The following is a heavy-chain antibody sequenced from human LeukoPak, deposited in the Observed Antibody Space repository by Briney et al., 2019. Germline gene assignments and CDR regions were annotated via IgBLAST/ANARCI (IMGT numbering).Heavy chain of an antibody. CDR1: GFTVSSNY. Sequence: GRSLRLSCAASGFTVSSNYMSWVRQAPGKGLEWVSVMYSGGSTYYADSVKGRFTISRDNSKNTLSLQMNSLKAEDTAVYYCARDPDGYRQGHHFDYWGQGTLVTVSS. D-gene: IGHD5-18*01. J-gene: IGHJ4*02. CDR2: MYSGGST. CDR3: ARDPDGYRQGHHFDY. V-gene: IGHV3-66*01.